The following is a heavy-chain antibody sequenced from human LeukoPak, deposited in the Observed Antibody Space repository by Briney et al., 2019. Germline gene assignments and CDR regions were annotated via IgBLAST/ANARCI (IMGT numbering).Heavy chain of an antibody. CDR1: GFTFSSXG. Sequence: GGSLRLSCAASGFTFSSXGMHWVRQAPGKGLEXXXVIWYDGSNKYYADSVKGRFTISRDNSKNTLYLQMNSLRAEDTAVYYCASPGGEYDSSGYYRYWGQGTLVTVSS. CDR2: IWYDGSNK. V-gene: IGHV3-33*01. CDR3: ASPGGEYDSSGYYRY. J-gene: IGHJ4*02. D-gene: IGHD3-22*01.